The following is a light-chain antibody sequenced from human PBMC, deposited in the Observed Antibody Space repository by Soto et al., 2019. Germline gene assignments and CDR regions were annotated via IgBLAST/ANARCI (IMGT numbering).Light chain of an antibody. V-gene: IGLV8-61*01. J-gene: IGLJ3*02. Sequence: TVVTQEPSFSVSPGGTVTLTCGLSSGSVSTSYYPSWYQQTPGQAPRTLIYSTNTRSSGVPDRFSGSILGNKAALTITGAQADDEYDYYCVLYMGSGIWVFGGGTKLTVL. CDR2: STN. CDR1: SGSVSTSYY. CDR3: VLYMGSGIWV.